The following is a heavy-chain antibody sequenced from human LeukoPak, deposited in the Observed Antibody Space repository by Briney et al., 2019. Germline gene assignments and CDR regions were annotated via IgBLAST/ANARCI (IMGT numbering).Heavy chain of an antibody. V-gene: IGHV4-30-2*01. J-gene: IGHJ4*02. D-gene: IGHD6-13*01. CDR2: IYHSGST. Sequence: SETLSLTCAVSGGSISSGGYSWSWIRQPPGKGLEWIGYIYHSGSTYYNPSLKSRVTISVDRSKNQFSLKLSSVTAADTAVYYCARVVAAAGTLDYWGQGTLVTVSS. CDR3: ARVVAAAGTLDY. CDR1: GGSISSGGYS.